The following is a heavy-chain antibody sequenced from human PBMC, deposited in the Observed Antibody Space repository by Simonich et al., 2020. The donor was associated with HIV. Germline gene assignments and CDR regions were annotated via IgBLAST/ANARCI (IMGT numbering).Heavy chain of an antibody. Sequence: QVQLQQWGAGLLKPSETLSLTCAVYGGSFSGYYWSWIRQPPGKGLEWIGEINHSGSTNYNPSLKSRVTISVDPSKNQFSLKLSSVTAADTAVYYCARRLSKLSRNQRPDAFDIWGQGTMVTVSS. V-gene: IGHV4-34*01. D-gene: IGHD5-18*01. J-gene: IGHJ3*02. CDR1: GGSFSGYY. CDR2: INHSGST. CDR3: ARRLSKLSRNQRPDAFDI.